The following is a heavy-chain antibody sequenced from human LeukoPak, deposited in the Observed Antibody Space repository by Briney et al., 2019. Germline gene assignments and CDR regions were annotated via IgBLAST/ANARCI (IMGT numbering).Heavy chain of an antibody. D-gene: IGHD2/OR15-2a*01. V-gene: IGHV1-46*01. CDR3: AREVPENFNFDY. CDR2: VKPSGGST. J-gene: IGHJ4*02. CDR1: GYTFTSYY. Sequence: ASVKVSCKASGYTFTSYYTHWVRQAPGQGLEWMGIVKPSGGSTLYAQKFQGRVTVTSDMSTSTVYVELSSLRSEDTAVYYCAREVPENFNFDYWGQGTLVTVSS.